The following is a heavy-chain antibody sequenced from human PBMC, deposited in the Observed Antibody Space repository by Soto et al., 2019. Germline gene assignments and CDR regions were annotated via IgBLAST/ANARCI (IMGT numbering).Heavy chain of an antibody. V-gene: IGHV3-23*01. Sequence: EVQLLDSGGDLAQPGGSLRLSCTASGFTFSSFGMAWVRQAPGKGLEWVSAISGSGDSSYYADSVKDRFTISRDNPTNTLYLQMNNLRAEDTAVYYCAKVGIGMFSHKHHFDHWGQGTHVNVSS. D-gene: IGHD2-2*03. J-gene: IGHJ4*02. CDR1: GFTFSSFG. CDR3: AKVGIGMFSHKHHFDH. CDR2: ISGSGDSS.